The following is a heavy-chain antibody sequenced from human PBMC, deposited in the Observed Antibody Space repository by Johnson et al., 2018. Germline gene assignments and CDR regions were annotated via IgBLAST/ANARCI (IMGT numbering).Heavy chain of an antibody. CDR3: AGGRDRDRGGWYRDRSNPNFGMDV. D-gene: IGHD6-19*01. Sequence: QVQLQESGPGLVKSSETLSLTCSVSGGSMSSYFWSWIRQPPGKGLEWIGHIYYSGSTNYQPSLKSRVTILVDTSKNQFSLNLRSVGAAGTAVYYGAGGRDRDRGGWYRDRSNPNFGMDVWGQGTKVTVSS. CDR1: GGSMSSYF. V-gene: IGHV4-59*01. CDR2: IYYSGST. J-gene: IGHJ6*02.